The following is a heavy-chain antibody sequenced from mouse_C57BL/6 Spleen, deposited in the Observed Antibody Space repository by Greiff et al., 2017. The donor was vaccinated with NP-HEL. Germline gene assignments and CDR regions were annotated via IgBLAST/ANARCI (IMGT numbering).Heavy chain of an antibody. D-gene: IGHD2-3*01. Sequence: QVQLQQPGAELVKPGASVKLSCKASGYTFTSYWMHWVKQRPGQGLEWIGMIHPNSGSTNYNEKFKSKATLTVDKSSSTAYMQLSSLTSEDSAVYYCARSGDGYYSFDYWGQGTTLTVSS. CDR2: IHPNSGST. CDR3: ARSGDGYYSFDY. CDR1: GYTFTSYW. J-gene: IGHJ2*01. V-gene: IGHV1-64*01.